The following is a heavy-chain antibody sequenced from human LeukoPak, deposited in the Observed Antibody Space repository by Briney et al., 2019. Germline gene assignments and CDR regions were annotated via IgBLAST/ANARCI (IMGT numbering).Heavy chain of an antibody. V-gene: IGHV3-33*01. CDR2: IWYDGSSK. Sequence: GGSLRLSCAASGFTFSSYGMHWVRQAPGKGLEWVAVIWYDGSSKYYADSVKGRFTISRDNSKNTLYLQMNSLRAEDTAVYYCRAVVPAALTHDYWGQGTLVTVSS. CDR3: RAVVPAALTHDY. D-gene: IGHD2-2*01. J-gene: IGHJ4*02. CDR1: GFTFSSYG.